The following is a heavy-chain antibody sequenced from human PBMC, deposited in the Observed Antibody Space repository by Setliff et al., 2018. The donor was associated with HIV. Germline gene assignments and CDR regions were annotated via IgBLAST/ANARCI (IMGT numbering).Heavy chain of an antibody. CDR2: IKSKVHGETT. CDR3: TTGSTYYDYVWGSYRLGY. Sequence: GSLRLSCAASGFTFSNAWMSWVRQAPGKGLEWVGRIKSKVHGETTDYAAPVKGRFSVSRDDSKNTVYLQMNSLKTEDTAVYYCTTGSTYYDYVWGSYRLGYWGQGTLVTVSS. D-gene: IGHD3-16*02. CDR1: GFTFSNAW. V-gene: IGHV3-15*01. J-gene: IGHJ4*02.